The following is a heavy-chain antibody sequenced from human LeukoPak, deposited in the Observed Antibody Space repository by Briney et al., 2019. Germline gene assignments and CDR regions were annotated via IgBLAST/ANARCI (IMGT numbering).Heavy chain of an antibody. J-gene: IGHJ5*02. CDR3: ARAYCSSTSCFEFYP. CDR1: GFTFSDYY. V-gene: IGHV3-11*04. D-gene: IGHD2-2*01. Sequence: GGSLRLSCAASGFTFSDYYMSWIRQAPGKGLEWVSYISSSGSTIYYADSVKGRFTISRDNAKNSLYLQMNSLRAEDTAVYYCARAYCSSTSCFEFYPWGQGTLVTVSS. CDR2: ISSSGSTI.